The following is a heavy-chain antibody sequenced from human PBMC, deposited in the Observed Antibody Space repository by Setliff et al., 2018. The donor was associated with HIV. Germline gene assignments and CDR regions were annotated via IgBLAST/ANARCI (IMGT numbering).Heavy chain of an antibody. J-gene: IGHJ2*01. Sequence: SETLSLTCDVSSHSINSGYYWGWIRQPPGKGLEWIGSINHSGTSYYNPSLKSRVTISIDTSKNQFFLKLSSVTAADTAVYYCARPGVVGSSWSWYFDPWGRGTLVTVSS. V-gene: IGHV4-38-2*01. CDR1: SHSINSGYY. D-gene: IGHD6-13*01. CDR2: INHSGTS. CDR3: ARPGVVGSSWSWYFDP.